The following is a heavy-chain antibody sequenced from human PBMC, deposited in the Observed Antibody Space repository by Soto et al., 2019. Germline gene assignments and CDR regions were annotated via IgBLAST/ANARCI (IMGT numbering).Heavy chain of an antibody. D-gene: IGHD3-22*01. CDR1: GYTFTSYA. J-gene: IGHJ6*04. Sequence: ASVKVSCKASGYTFTSYAMHWVRQAPGQRLEWMGWINAGNGNTKYSQKFQGRVTITRDTSASTGYMELSSLRSEDTAVYYCARVVVTAAGGRNYYYYGMAVWGKGTTASVS. CDR2: INAGNGNT. V-gene: IGHV1-3*01. CDR3: ARVVVTAAGGRNYYYYGMAV.